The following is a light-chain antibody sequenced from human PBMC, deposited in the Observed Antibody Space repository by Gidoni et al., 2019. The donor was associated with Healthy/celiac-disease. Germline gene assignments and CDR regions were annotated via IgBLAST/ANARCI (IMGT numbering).Light chain of an antibody. CDR2: WAS. V-gene: IGKV4-1*01. CDR1: QSVLYSSNNKNY. Sequence: DIVMTQSPDSLSVSLGERATINCKSSQSVLYSSNNKNYLAWYQQKPGQPPKLLIYWASTRESGVPDRFSGSGSGTDFTLTISSLQAEDEAVYYCQQYYSTPPPWTFGQXTKVEIK. CDR3: QQYYSTPPPWT. J-gene: IGKJ1*01.